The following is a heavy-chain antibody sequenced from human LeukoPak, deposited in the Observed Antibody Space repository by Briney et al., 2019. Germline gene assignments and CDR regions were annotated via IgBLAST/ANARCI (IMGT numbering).Heavy chain of an antibody. Sequence: ASVKVSCEASGYTFTGYYMHWVRQAPGQGVEWMGWINPNSGGTNYAQKFQGRVTMTRDTSISTAYMELSRLRSDDTAVYYCAREGYYYDSSGYRTPHFDCWGQGTLVTVSS. CDR1: GYTFTGYY. CDR2: INPNSGGT. CDR3: AREGYYYDSSGYRTPHFDC. D-gene: IGHD3-22*01. V-gene: IGHV1-2*02. J-gene: IGHJ4*02.